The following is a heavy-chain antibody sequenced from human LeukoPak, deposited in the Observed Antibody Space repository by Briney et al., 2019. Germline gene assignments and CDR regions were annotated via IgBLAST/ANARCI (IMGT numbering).Heavy chain of an antibody. J-gene: IGHJ4*02. D-gene: IGHD3-22*01. Sequence: GGSLRLSCAASGFTFISFGMHWVRQAPGKGLEWVALISYDGSNKYNADSVKGRFTISRDNSKNTLYLQMNSLRAEDAAVYYCAKDWDPGYYDSSGSYPDYWGQGTLVTVSS. V-gene: IGHV3-30*18. CDR1: GFTFISFG. CDR3: AKDWDPGYYDSSGSYPDY. CDR2: ISYDGSNK.